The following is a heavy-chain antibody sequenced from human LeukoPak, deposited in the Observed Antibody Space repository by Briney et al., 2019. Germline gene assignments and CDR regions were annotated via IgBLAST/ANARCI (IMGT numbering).Heavy chain of an antibody. Sequence: GGSLRLSCAASGFTFSSYAMSWVRQAPGKGLEWVSAISGSGGSTYYADSVRGRFTISRDNSKNTLYLQMNSLRAEDTAVYYCAKQRASVIVVPTSDYWGQGTLVTVSS. D-gene: IGHD3-22*01. CDR1: GFTFSSYA. V-gene: IGHV3-23*01. CDR3: AKQRASVIVVPTSDY. J-gene: IGHJ4*02. CDR2: ISGSGGST.